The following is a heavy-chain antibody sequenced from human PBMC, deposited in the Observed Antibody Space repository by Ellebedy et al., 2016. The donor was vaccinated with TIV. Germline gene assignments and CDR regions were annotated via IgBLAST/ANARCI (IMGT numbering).Heavy chain of an antibody. Sequence: GGSLRLXCATSGFTFGAFAMDWVRQAPGKGLEWVSYINHDKKAMYYADSVKGRFTISRDNDKNSLFLQMNNLRAEDTAVYYCARDLTGYSMDYWGRGTLVTVSS. CDR2: INHDKKAM. D-gene: IGHD3-9*01. CDR3: ARDLTGYSMDY. V-gene: IGHV3-48*04. J-gene: IGHJ4*02. CDR1: GFTFGAFA.